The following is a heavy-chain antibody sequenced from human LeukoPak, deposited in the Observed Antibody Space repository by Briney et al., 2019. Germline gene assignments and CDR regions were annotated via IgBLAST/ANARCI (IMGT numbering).Heavy chain of an antibody. V-gene: IGHV1-8*03. Sequence: GASVKVSCKASGYTFTGYYMHWVRQATGQGLERMGWMNPSTGNTGYSQKFQGRVTITRNTSISTAYMELSSLRFEDTAVYYCARAAGIAARYYYYMDVWGKGTTVTVSS. CDR1: GYTFTGYY. CDR2: MNPSTGNT. CDR3: ARAAGIAARYYYYMDV. J-gene: IGHJ6*03. D-gene: IGHD6-13*01.